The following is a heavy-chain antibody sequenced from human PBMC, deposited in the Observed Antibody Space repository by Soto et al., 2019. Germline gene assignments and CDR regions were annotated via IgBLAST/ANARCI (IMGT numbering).Heavy chain of an antibody. CDR1: GFTFSDYA. D-gene: IGHD2-2*01. Sequence: GGSLRLSCAASGFTFSDYAMSWVRQAPEKGLEWVSGISGRGGSTYYAHSVKGRFTISRDNSKNTLYLHINSLRAEDTAVYYCAKDIVVVPGAPPGCLDSWGQGILVTVSS. V-gene: IGHV3-23*01. CDR2: ISGRGGST. CDR3: AKDIVVVPGAPPGCLDS. J-gene: IGHJ5*01.